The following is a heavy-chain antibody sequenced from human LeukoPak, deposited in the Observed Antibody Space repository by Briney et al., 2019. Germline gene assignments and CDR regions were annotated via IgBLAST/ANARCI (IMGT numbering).Heavy chain of an antibody. CDR1: GFTIRNYW. Sequence: GGSLRLSCAASGFTIRNYWMNWVRQAPGEGLEWVANINQDGSVEHYVDSVKGRFTISRDNAKNSLYLQMNTLRAEDTAVYHCGTGTGFRSDYWGQGTLVTVS. D-gene: IGHD2-8*02. V-gene: IGHV3-7*05. J-gene: IGHJ4*02. CDR3: GTGTGFRSDY. CDR2: INQDGSVE.